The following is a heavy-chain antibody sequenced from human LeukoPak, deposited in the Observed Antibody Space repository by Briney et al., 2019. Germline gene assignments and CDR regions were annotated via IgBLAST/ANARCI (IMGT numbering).Heavy chain of an antibody. D-gene: IGHD6-25*01. J-gene: IGHJ6*03. Sequence: ASVKVSCKASGYTFTGYYMHWVRQAPGQGLEWMGWINTNTGNPTYAQGFTGRFVFSLDTSVSTAYLQISSLKAEDTAVYYCARGASGTPYYYYYMDVWGKGTTVTVSS. CDR2: INTNTGNP. CDR1: GYTFTGYY. V-gene: IGHV7-4-1*02. CDR3: ARGASGTPYYYYYMDV.